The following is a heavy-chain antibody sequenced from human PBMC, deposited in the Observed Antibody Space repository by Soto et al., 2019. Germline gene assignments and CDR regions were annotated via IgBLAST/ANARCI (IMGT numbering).Heavy chain of an antibody. CDR2: ISSSSSYI. CDR1: GFTFSSYS. Sequence: EVQLVESGGGLVKPGGSLRLSCAASGFTFSSYSMNWVRQAPGKGLEWVSSISSSSSYIYYADSVKGRFTIARDNVKNTLYLKLNSRRGEDMAVYYWAMGGGRSWYVGGYYYYYMDVWGKGTTVTVSS. D-gene: IGHD6-13*01. CDR3: AMGGGRSWYVGGYYYYYMDV. J-gene: IGHJ6*03. V-gene: IGHV3-21*01.